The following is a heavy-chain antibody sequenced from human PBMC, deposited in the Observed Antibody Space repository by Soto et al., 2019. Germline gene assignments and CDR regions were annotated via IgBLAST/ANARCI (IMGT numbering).Heavy chain of an antibody. CDR2: ISSSSSTI. V-gene: IGHV3-48*02. CDR3: ARTDFWSGFEYFQH. Sequence: EVQLVESGGGLVQPGGSLRLSCAASGFTFSSYSMNWVRQAPGKGLEWGSYISSSSSTIYYADYVKGRFTISRDNAKNSLYLQMNSLRDEDTAVYYCARTDFWSGFEYFQHWGQGTLVTVSS. CDR1: GFTFSSYS. J-gene: IGHJ1*01. D-gene: IGHD3-3*01.